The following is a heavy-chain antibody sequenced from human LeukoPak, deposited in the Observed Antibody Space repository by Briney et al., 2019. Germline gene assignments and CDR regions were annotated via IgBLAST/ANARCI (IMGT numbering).Heavy chain of an antibody. V-gene: IGHV4-59*08. CDR1: IHSISSLY. CDR3: ARLRPPFLVY. J-gene: IGHJ4*02. CDR2: IYYNVRP. Sequence: SETLSLTCSVSIHSISSLYSRWVRQPPRRVLEWIGYIYYNVRPNFNPSLKRRSTIPVDKPKNHFSLSLSSVTAADTAVYYCARLRPPFLVYWGEGMLVTVSS. D-gene: IGHD3-3*01.